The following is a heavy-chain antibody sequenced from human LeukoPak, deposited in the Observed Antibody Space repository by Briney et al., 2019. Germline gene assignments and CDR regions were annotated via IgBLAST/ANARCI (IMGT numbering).Heavy chain of an antibody. D-gene: IGHD5-18*01. V-gene: IGHV3-23*01. CDR2: ISGSGGST. J-gene: IGHJ5*02. CDR3: ARDFSDTAMVTFDP. CDR1: GFTFSSYG. Sequence: PGGTLRLSCAASGFTFSSYGMSWVRQAPGKGLEWVSAISGSGGSTYYADSVKGRFTISRDNSKNTLYLQMNSLRAEDTAVYYCARDFSDTAMVTFDPWGQGTLVTVSS.